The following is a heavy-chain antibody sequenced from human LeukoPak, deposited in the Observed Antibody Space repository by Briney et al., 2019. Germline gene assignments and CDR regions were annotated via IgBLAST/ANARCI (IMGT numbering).Heavy chain of an antibody. CDR2: ISYDGSNK. V-gene: IGHV3-30*04. CDR3: ARSSVVVLAASPGDY. Sequence: GGSLRLSCAASGFTFSSHAMHWVRQAPGKGLEWVTVISYDGSNKYYADSVKGRFTISRDNSKNTLFLQMNSLRAEDTAVYYCARSSVVVLAASPGDYWGQGTLVTVSS. CDR1: GFTFSSHA. J-gene: IGHJ4*02. D-gene: IGHD2-15*01.